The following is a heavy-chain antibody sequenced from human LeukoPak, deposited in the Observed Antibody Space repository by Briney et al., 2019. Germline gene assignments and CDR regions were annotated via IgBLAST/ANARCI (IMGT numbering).Heavy chain of an antibody. D-gene: IGHD3-10*01. CDR2: IYYSGST. Sequence: SETLSLTCTVSGGSISSSSYYWGWIRQPPGKGLEWIGSIYYSGSTYYNPSLKSRGTMSVGTSKNPFSLKLSSVTDADTAVYYCARHTPNILWFGDFGVYFDYWGQGTLVTVSS. J-gene: IGHJ4*02. V-gene: IGHV4-39*01. CDR3: ARHTPNILWFGDFGVYFDY. CDR1: GGSISSSSYY.